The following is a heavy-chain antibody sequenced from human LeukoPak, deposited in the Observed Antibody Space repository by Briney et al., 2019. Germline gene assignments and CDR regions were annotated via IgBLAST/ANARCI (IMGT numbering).Heavy chain of an antibody. CDR2: IRYDGSNK. CDR1: AFTFSSYG. V-gene: IGHV3-30*02. Sequence: GGSLRLSCAASAFTFSSYGMHWVRQAPGKGLEWVAFIRYDGSNKYYADSVKGRFTISRDNSKNTLYLQMNSLRAEDTAVYYCAKAWPDTYYYDSSGYYYLDYWGQGTLVTVSS. CDR3: AKAWPDTYYYDSSGYYYLDY. J-gene: IGHJ4*02. D-gene: IGHD3-22*01.